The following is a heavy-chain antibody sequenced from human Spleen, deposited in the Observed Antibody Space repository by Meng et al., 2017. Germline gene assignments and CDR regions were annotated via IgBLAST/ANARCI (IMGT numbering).Heavy chain of an antibody. D-gene: IGHD5-12*01. V-gene: IGHV4-34*01. CDR1: GGTFSGDY. CDR3: AKDLATLAD. Sequence: SETLSLTCTVHGGTFSGDYWNWIRQPPGKGLEWIGEINHSGSTNYNPSLKSRVTISVDTSKNQFSLKLSSVTAADTAVYYCAKDLATLADWGQGTLVTVSS. CDR2: INHSGST. J-gene: IGHJ4*02.